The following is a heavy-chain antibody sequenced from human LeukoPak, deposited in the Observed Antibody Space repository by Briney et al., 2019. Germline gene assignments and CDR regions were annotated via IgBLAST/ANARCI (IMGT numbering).Heavy chain of an antibody. CDR2: IFNSGTT. CDR1: GGSISSYY. D-gene: IGHD3/OR15-3a*01. CDR3: ARVDDFWTGYYEY. V-gene: IGHV4-4*07. J-gene: IGHJ4*02. Sequence: SETLSLTCTVSGGSISSYYWSWIRQPAGKRLEWIGRIFNSGTTNYNPSLKSRATISVDKSKNQFSLRLSSVTAADTAIYYCARVDDFWTGYYEYWSQGTLVTVSS.